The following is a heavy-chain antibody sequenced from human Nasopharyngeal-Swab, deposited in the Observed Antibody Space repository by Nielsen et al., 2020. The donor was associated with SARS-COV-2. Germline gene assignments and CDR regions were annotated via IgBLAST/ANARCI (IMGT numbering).Heavy chain of an antibody. D-gene: IGHD6-13*01. J-gene: IGHJ4*02. CDR1: CGSFSGYY. CDR2: INHSGST. V-gene: IGHV4-34*01. Sequence: SETLSLTRAVYCGSFSGYYWSWIRQPPGKGLEWIGEINHSGSTNYNPSLKSRVTISVDTSKNQFSLKLSSVTAADTAVYYCARGGVAAAGTDYWGQGTLVTVSS. CDR3: ARGGVAAAGTDY.